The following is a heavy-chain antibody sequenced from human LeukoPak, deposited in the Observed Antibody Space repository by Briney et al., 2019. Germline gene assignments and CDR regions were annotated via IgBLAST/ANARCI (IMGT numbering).Heavy chain of an antibody. J-gene: IGHJ4*02. CDR3: AKEGFDS. Sequence: GTLSLTCGVSDGSISSSNWWNWVRQAPGKGLEWVSSISNRGGSTYYADSVKGRFTISRDNSKNTLYLQMNSLRAEDTAVYYCAKEGFDSWGQGTLVTVSS. CDR2: ISNRGGST. V-gene: IGHV3-23*01. CDR1: DGSISSSNW.